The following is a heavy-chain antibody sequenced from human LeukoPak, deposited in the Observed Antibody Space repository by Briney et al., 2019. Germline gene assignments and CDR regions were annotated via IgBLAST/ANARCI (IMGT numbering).Heavy chain of an antibody. CDR1: GFTFSNHW. CDR3: ARDSFGQSYCSGGSCYPIDY. D-gene: IGHD2-15*01. J-gene: IGHJ4*02. Sequence: HPGGSLRLSCAASGFTFSNHWMSWVRQAPGKGLEWVANIKQDGSEKYYVDSVKGRFTISRDNAKNSLYLQMNSLRAEDTAVYYCARDSFGQSYCSGGSCYPIDYWGQGTLVTVSS. CDR2: IKQDGSEK. V-gene: IGHV3-7*01.